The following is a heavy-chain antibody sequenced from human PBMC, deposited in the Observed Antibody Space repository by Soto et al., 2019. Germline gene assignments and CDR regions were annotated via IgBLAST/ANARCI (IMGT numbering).Heavy chain of an antibody. CDR1: GFTFSSYA. CDR2: ISYDGSNK. D-gene: IGHD3-22*01. CDR3: ARPGYYYDSSGYYGY. V-gene: IGHV3-30-3*01. J-gene: IGHJ4*02. Sequence: PGGSLRLSCAASGFTFSSYAMHWVRQAPGKGLEWVAVISYDGSNKYYADSVKGRFTISRDNSKNTLYLQMNSLRAEDTAVYYCARPGYYYDSSGYYGYWGQATLVTVSS.